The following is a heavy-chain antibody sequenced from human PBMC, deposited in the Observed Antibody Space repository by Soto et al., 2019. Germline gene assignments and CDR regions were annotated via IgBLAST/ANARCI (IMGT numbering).Heavy chain of an antibody. J-gene: IGHJ3*02. V-gene: IGHV4-59*01. CDR3: ARYCSGGSCYGAFDI. CDR2: IYYSGST. Sequence: SETLSLTCTVSGGSISSYYWSWIRQPPGKGLEWIGYIYYSGSTNYNPSLKSRVTISVDTSKNQFSLKLSSVTAADTAVYYCARYCSGGSCYGAFDIWGQGTMVTVSS. D-gene: IGHD2-15*01. CDR1: GGSISSYY.